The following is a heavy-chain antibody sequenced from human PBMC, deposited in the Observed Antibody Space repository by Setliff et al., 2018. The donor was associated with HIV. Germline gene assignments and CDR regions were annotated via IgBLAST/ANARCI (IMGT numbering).Heavy chain of an antibody. J-gene: IGHJ4*02. CDR3: ASSGWLPYFDY. D-gene: IGHD6-19*01. V-gene: IGHV4-39*07. Sequence: SETLSLTCNVSGGSIRSNRDHWGWIRQTPGKGLEWIGSISYSGNTYYHPSLQSRVTISLDMSKDQFSLKVSSVTAADTAVYYCASSGWLPYFDYWGQGTRVTVSS. CDR2: ISYSGNT. CDR1: GGSIRSNRDH.